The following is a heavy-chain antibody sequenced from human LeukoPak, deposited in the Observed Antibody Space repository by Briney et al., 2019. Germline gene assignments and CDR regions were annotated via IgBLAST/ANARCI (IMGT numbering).Heavy chain of an antibody. Sequence: GGSLRLSCAASGFTFSSYAMSWVRQAPGKRLEWVSSISNSGASTDYADSVKGRFTISRDNAKNSLYLQMTSLRAEDTAVYYCARESRRYGSGSYPPDYWGRGTLVTVSS. J-gene: IGHJ4*02. CDR3: ARESRRYGSGSYPPDY. CDR2: ISNSGAST. D-gene: IGHD3-10*01. CDR1: GFTFSSYA. V-gene: IGHV3-21*01.